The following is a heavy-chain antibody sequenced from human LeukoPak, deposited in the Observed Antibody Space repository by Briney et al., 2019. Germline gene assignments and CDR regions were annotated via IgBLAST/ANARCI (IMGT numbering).Heavy chain of an antibody. CDR1: GGSISSGSYY. CDR2: IYTSGST. V-gene: IGHV4-61*02. D-gene: IGHD5-18*01. CDR3: ARRGEYSYGYGAFDI. Sequence: SETLSLTCTVSGGSISSGSYYWSWIRQPAGKGLEWIGRIYTSGSTNYNPSLKSRVTISVDTSKNQFSLKLSSVTAADTAVYHCARRGEYSYGYGAFDIWGQGTMVTVSS. J-gene: IGHJ3*02.